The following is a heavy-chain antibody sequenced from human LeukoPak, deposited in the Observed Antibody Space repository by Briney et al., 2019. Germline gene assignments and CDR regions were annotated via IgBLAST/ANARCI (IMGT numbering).Heavy chain of an antibody. Sequence: TGGSLRLSCAASGFTFSNAWTSWVSQAPGKGLEWVGRIKSKTDGGTTDYAAPVKGRFTISRDDSKNTVYVQMNSLKTEDTAVYYCTTAREYDFWSGYPFDYWGQGTLVTVSS. CDR1: GFTFSNAW. CDR3: TTAREYDFWSGYPFDY. J-gene: IGHJ4*02. CDR2: IKSKTDGGTT. D-gene: IGHD3-3*01. V-gene: IGHV3-15*01.